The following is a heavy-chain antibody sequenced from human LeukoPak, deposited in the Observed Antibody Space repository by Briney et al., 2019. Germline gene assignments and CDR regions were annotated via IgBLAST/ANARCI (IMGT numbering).Heavy chain of an antibody. J-gene: IGHJ6*04. V-gene: IGHV4-59*01. CDR1: GGSISSYY. CDR3: ARGPTVNYYYYGMDV. CDR2: IYYSGST. Sequence: PSETLSLTCTVSGGSISSYYWSWIRQPPRKGLEWIGYIYYSGSTNYNPSLKSRVTISIDTSKSQFSLKLSSVTAADTAVYYCARGPTVNYYYYGMDVWGKGTTVTVSS. D-gene: IGHD4-11*01.